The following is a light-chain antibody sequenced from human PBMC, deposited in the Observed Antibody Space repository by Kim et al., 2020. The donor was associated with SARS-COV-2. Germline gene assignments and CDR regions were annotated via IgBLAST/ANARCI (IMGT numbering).Light chain of an antibody. CDR2: GKN. Sequence: LGQTVRIPCKGDSLRSYYASWYQQKPGQAPVLVIYGKNNRPSGIPDRFSGSSSGNTASLTITGAQAEDEADYYCNSRDSSGNHVVFGGGTQLTVL. CDR1: SLRSYY. CDR3: NSRDSSGNHVV. J-gene: IGLJ2*01. V-gene: IGLV3-19*01.